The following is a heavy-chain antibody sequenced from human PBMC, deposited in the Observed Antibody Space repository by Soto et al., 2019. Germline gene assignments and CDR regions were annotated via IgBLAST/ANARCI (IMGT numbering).Heavy chain of an antibody. Sequence: QVQLVQSGAEVKKPGSSVKISCKTSGGNFSRNGISWVRQAPGQGLEWMGGIIPIFGTTNYAHKFRDRVTVTADESTGTVYMVMNSLRSEDTAVYYCARASDSTWYNWFDPWGQGTLVTVSS. J-gene: IGHJ5*02. CDR3: ARASDSTWYNWFDP. CDR1: GGNFSRNG. V-gene: IGHV1-69*01. D-gene: IGHD6-13*01. CDR2: IIPIFGTT.